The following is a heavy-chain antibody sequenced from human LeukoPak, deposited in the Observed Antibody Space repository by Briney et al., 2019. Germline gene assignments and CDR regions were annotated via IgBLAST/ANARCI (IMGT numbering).Heavy chain of an antibody. J-gene: IGHJ6*02. Sequence: GGSLRLSCAASGFTFSSYAMSWVRQAPGKGLEWVAVISYDGSNKYYADSVKGRFTISRDNSKNTLYLQMNSLRAEDTAVYYCARGGGIPIAEAGRRIYSYYGMDVWGQGTTVTVSS. D-gene: IGHD6-19*01. CDR2: ISYDGSNK. V-gene: IGHV3-30-3*01. CDR3: ARGGGIPIAEAGRRIYSYYGMDV. CDR1: GFTFSSYA.